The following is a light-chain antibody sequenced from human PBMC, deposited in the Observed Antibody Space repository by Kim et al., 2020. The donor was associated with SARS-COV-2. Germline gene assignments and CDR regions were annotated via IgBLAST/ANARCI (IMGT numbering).Light chain of an antibody. CDR2: KAS. CDR3: QHYNRYPYS. CDR1: QSISSW. Sequence: DIQMTQSPSTLSASVGDRVTITCRASQSISSWLAWYQQKPGKAPKLLIYKASSLASGVPSRFSGGGSGTEFTLTISSLQPDDFATYYCQHYNRYPYSVGQGTKLEI. J-gene: IGKJ2*03. V-gene: IGKV1-5*03.